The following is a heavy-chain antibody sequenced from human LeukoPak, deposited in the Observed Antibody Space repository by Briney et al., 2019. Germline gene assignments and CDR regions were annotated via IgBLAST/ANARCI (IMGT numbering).Heavy chain of an antibody. CDR1: GGSISSYY. Sequence: SETLSLTCTVSGGSISSYYWSWIRQPPGKGLEWIGYIYYSGSTNYNPSLKSRVTISVDTSKNQFSLKLSSVTAADTAVYYCARGLRSSGWYFYWGQGTLVTVSS. J-gene: IGHJ4*02. D-gene: IGHD6-19*01. V-gene: IGHV4-59*01. CDR3: ARGLRSSGWYFY. CDR2: IYYSGST.